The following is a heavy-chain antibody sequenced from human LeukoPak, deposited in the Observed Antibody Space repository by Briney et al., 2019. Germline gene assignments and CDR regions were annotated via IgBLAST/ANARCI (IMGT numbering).Heavy chain of an antibody. CDR3: VRDRGYCSGGTCYALWDY. CDR1: GFTFSRYW. CDR2: IQQDGSEK. J-gene: IGHJ4*02. Sequence: GGSLRLSCTASGFTFSRYWMNWVRQAPGKGLEWVANIQQDGSEKYYVDSVKGRFTISRDNAKNSLYLQMNSLRAEDTAMYYCVRDRGYCSGGTCYALWDYWGQGTLVTVSS. D-gene: IGHD2-15*01. V-gene: IGHV3-7*01.